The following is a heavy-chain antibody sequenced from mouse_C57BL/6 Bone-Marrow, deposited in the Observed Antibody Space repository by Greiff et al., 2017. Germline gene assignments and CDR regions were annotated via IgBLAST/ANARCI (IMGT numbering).Heavy chain of an antibody. CDR2: IDPSDSYT. J-gene: IGHJ2*01. CDR3: ARLDYYGFDY. Sequence: VQLQQPGAELVRPGTSVKLSCKASGYTFTSYWMHWVKQRPGQGLEWIGVIDPSDSYTNYNQKFKGKATLTVDTSSSTAYMQLSSLTSEDSAVYYCARLDYYGFDYWGQGNTLTVSS. D-gene: IGHD1-1*01. CDR1: GYTFTSYW. V-gene: IGHV1-59*01.